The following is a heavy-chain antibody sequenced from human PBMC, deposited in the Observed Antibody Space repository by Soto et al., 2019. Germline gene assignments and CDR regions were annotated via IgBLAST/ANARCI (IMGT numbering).Heavy chain of an antibody. CDR2: IYTGGST. V-gene: IGHV3-66*01. CDR3: ARERKSSGWYAYMDV. J-gene: IGHJ6*03. Sequence: SGGSLRLSCAASGFTVSSNYISWVRQAPGKGLEWVSIIYTGGSTYYADSVKGRFTISRDNSKNTLYLQMNSLRAEDTAVYYCARERKSSGWYAYMDVRGKGTKVTVSS. CDR1: GFTVSSNY. D-gene: IGHD6-19*01.